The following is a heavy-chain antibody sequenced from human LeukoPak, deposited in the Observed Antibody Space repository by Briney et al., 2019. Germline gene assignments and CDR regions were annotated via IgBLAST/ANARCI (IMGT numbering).Heavy chain of an antibody. D-gene: IGHD6-13*01. Sequence: PGGSLRLSCAASGFTFSNAWMSWVRQAPGKGLEWVANIKQDGSEKYYVDSVKGRFTISRDNAKNSLYLQMNSLRAEDTAVYYCARSGSKNSSSWYDAFDIWGQGTMVTVSS. CDR2: IKQDGSEK. CDR3: ARSGSKNSSSWYDAFDI. CDR1: GFTFSNAW. V-gene: IGHV3-7*01. J-gene: IGHJ3*02.